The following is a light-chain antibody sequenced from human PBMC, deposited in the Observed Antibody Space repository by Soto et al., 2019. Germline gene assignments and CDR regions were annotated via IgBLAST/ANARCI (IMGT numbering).Light chain of an antibody. Sequence: AIRMTQSPSSLSASTGDRVTITCRASQGISSYLSWYQQKPGKAHKLLIYAASTLQSGVPSRFNGSGSETDLTLTICRLRSDYVATYYRLLYYIYPPTFGPRT. CDR3: LLYYIYPPT. CDR1: QGISSY. J-gene: IGKJ3*01. CDR2: AAS. V-gene: IGKV1-8*01.